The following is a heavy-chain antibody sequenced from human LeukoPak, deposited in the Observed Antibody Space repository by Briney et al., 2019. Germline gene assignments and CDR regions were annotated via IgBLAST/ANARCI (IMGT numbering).Heavy chain of an antibody. J-gene: IGHJ5*02. CDR3: ARDVVCPSGGTSCYTLYGGWFDP. CDR2: IYTSGST. V-gene: IGHV4-61*02. Sequence: SETLSLTCTVSGGSISSSSYYWSWIRQPAGKGREWFGRIYTSGSTNYNPSLKSRVTMSVDTSKNQFSLKLSSVTAADTAVYYCARDVVCPSGGTSCYTLYGGWFDPWGQGTLATVSS. CDR1: GGSISSSSYY. D-gene: IGHD2-2*02.